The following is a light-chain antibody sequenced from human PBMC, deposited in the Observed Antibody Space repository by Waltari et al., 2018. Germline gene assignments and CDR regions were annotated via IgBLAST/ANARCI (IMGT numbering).Light chain of an antibody. CDR1: SGHSYYA. V-gene: IGLV4-69*01. CDR2: VNGDGSH. CDR3: QTWGTVYAV. Sequence: QPVLTQSPSASASLGASVKPTCTLSSGHSYYAIAWHQQQPGKGPRYLMKVNGDGSHTKADGIPDRFSGSSSGAERYLTISSLQSEDEADYYCQTWGTVYAVFGGGTQLTVL. J-gene: IGLJ7*01.